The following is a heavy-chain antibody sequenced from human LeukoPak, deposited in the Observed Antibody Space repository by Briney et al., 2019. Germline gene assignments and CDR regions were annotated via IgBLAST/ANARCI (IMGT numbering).Heavy chain of an antibody. CDR2: IIPIFGTA. V-gene: IGHV1-69*13. Sequence: ASVKVSCKASGGTFSSYAISWVRQAPGQGLEWMGGIIPIFGTANYAQKFQGRVTTTADESTSTAYMELSSLRSEDTAVYYCARDKWVGATTNFDYWGQGTLVTVSS. D-gene: IGHD1-26*01. CDR1: GGTFSSYA. J-gene: IGHJ4*02. CDR3: ARDKWVGATTNFDY.